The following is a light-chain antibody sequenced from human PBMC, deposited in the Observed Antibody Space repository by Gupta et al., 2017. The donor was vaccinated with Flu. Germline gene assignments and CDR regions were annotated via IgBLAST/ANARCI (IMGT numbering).Light chain of an antibody. Sequence: DIQMTQFPSTLSASVGDRVTITCRASQSISSLLAWYQQKPGKAPKILIYKTSSLKSGVPSRFSGSGSGTEFTLTINSLQPDESATYYCQLQHTFGQGNKLEIK. J-gene: IGKJ2*01. V-gene: IGKV1-5*03. CDR2: KTS. CDR1: QSISSL. CDR3: QLQHT.